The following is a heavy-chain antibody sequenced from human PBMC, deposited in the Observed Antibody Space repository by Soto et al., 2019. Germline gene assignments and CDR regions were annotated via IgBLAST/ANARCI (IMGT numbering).Heavy chain of an antibody. CDR1: GFTFTNYW. CDR2: IDGVGTGT. J-gene: IGHJ4*02. Sequence: GGSLGLSCAASGFTFTNYWMHWVRQVPGKGLVWVSRIDGVGTGTSYSDSVRGRFTISRDNAENTLYLQMNSLRAEDTAVYYCTTVFDYWGQGTPVTVSS. V-gene: IGHV3-74*01. CDR3: TTVFDY.